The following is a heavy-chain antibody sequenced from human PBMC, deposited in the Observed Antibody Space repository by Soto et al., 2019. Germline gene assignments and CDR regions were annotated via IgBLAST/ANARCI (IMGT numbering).Heavy chain of an antibody. J-gene: IGHJ6*02. Sequence: EVQLVESGGGLVQPGGSLRISCAASGLTFSDEWMTWVRQAPGKGLEWVANINQDGSETNYVDSVKGRFTTSRDNTKNSLFLQMTSLRVEDTAVYYCASRVMDVWGPGTTVTVSS. V-gene: IGHV3-7*03. CDR1: GLTFSDEW. CDR2: INQDGSET. CDR3: ASRVMDV.